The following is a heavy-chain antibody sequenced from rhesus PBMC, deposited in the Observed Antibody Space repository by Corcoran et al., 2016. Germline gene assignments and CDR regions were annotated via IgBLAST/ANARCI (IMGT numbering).Heavy chain of an antibody. D-gene: IGHD2-2*01. CDR3: ARHPPTREFDY. V-gene: IGHV4-65*01. Sequence: QVQLQESGPGLVKPSETLSLTCAVSGGSISRSNWRSWIRPPPGKGLEGIGYISGSSGCTYYNPSLQSRVTLSTATSKNQFSLRLTSVTAADTAVYYCARHPPTREFDYWDQGVLVTVSS. J-gene: IGHJ4*01. CDR1: GGSISRSNW. CDR2: ISGSSGCT.